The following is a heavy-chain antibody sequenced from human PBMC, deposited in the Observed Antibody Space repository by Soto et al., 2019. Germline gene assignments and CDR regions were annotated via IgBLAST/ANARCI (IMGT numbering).Heavy chain of an antibody. V-gene: IGHV3-21*01. J-gene: IGHJ4*02. D-gene: IGHD6-6*01. CDR1: GFTFSSYR. CDR2: ISSSSSYM. CDR3: ELGRYSSSYYFDY. Sequence: XGSLRLSCAASGFTFSSYRMNGVRQAPGKGLEWVSSISSSSSYMYYADSVKGRFTISRDNAKNSLYLQMNSLRAEDTAVYCCELGRYSSSYYFDYWGQRTLVTVPS.